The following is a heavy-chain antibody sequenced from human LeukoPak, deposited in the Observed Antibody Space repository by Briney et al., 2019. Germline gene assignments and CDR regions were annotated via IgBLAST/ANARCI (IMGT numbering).Heavy chain of an antibody. Sequence: EGSLRLSCAASGFTFSSYAMSWVRQAPGKGLEWVSAISGSGGSTYYADSVKGRFTISRDNSKNTLYLQMNSLRAEDTAVYYCAKRLGSVATFYYFDYWGQGTLVTVSS. CDR2: ISGSGGST. V-gene: IGHV3-23*01. CDR3: AKRLGSVATFYYFDY. J-gene: IGHJ4*02. D-gene: IGHD5-12*01. CDR1: GFTFSSYA.